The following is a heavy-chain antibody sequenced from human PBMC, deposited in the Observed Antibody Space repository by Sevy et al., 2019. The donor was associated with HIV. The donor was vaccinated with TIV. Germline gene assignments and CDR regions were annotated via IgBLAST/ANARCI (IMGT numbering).Heavy chain of an antibody. CDR1: GYSFTSYW. D-gene: IGHD4-17*01. CDR3: ARRDYRNYAMDV. Sequence: GESLKISCKGSGYSFTSYWIGWVRQMPGKGLEWMGIIYPGDTANKYSPSFKGQVTFSVDKSISTAYVQWSSLKASDTAMYYCARRDYRNYAMDVWGQGTTVTVSS. J-gene: IGHJ6*02. V-gene: IGHV5-51*01. CDR2: IYPGDTAN.